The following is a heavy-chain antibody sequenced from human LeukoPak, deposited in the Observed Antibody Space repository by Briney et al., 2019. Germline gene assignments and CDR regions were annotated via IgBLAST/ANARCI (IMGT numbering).Heavy chain of an antibody. V-gene: IGHV4-59*08. CDR1: GGSISSYY. Sequence: SETLSLTCTVSGGSISSYYWSWIRQPPGKGLEWIGYIYYSGSTKYNPTLKSRVTISVDTSKNQLSLKLSSVTAADTAVYYCARHVAGYSSNWYAGWFDPWGQGTLVTVSS. CDR3: ARHVAGYSSNWYAGWFDP. CDR2: IYYSGST. D-gene: IGHD6-13*01. J-gene: IGHJ5*02.